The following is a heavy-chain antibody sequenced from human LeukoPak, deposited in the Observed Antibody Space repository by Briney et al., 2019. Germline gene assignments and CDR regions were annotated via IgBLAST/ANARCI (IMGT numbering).Heavy chain of an antibody. CDR1: GYTFSSYW. J-gene: IGHJ6*03. CDR3: AREGYNWNDGYYMDV. CDR2: INTDGSRI. V-gene: IGHV3-74*01. D-gene: IGHD1-20*01. Sequence: GGSLRLSCAASGYTFSSYWMHWVRQAPGKGLVWVSRINTDGSRIDYADSVKGRFTISRDNAKNTLYLQMHSLRAEDTAVYFCAREGYNWNDGYYMDVWGKGTTVTVSS.